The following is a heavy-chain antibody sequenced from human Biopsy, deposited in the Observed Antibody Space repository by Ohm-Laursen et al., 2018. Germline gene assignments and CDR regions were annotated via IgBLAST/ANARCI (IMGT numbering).Heavy chain of an antibody. CDR1: VFSFSDYH. D-gene: IGHD4-23*01. Sequence: SLRLSCSASVFSFSDYHMRWIRQAPGRGLEWVSYISGGGTIYYGDSMKGRVTISRDNAKNSLYLQVHSLRAEDTAVYYCARDTRWSPYSMDVWGQGTTVTVSS. J-gene: IGHJ6*02. CDR2: ISGGGTI. CDR3: ARDTRWSPYSMDV. V-gene: IGHV3-11*01.